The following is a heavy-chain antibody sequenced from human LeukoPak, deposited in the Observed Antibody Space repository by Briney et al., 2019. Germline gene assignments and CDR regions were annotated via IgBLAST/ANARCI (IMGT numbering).Heavy chain of an antibody. D-gene: IGHD1-1*01. CDR1: GFTFSSFD. Sequence: GGSLRLSCAASGFTFSSFDMHWARQPTGQGMECVSTIVAASATYSPGPVEGRFTLSRDNAKNSLYLQMNSLTAGDTAVYYWARGPPRGKYYYMDVWGKGTTVTVSS. CDR3: ARGPPRGKYYYMDV. CDR2: IVAASAT. V-gene: IGHV3-13*01. J-gene: IGHJ6*03.